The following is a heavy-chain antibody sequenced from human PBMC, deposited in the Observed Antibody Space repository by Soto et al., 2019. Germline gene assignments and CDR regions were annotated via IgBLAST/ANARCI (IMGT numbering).Heavy chain of an antibody. Sequence: QVQLVESGGGLVKPGGSLRLSCAASGFTFSDYYMTWIRQAPGKGLEWVSYISSTSTYTNYADSVKGRFTIFRDNAKSSLFLQMNSLRAEDTAVYYCGRDRAPLRLFRSAKVFELEWWGQGTRVTVS. D-gene: IGHD3-3*01. CDR3: GRDRAPLRLFRSAKVFELEW. J-gene: IGHJ1*01. V-gene: IGHV3-11*06. CDR2: ISSTSTYT. CDR1: GFTFSDYY.